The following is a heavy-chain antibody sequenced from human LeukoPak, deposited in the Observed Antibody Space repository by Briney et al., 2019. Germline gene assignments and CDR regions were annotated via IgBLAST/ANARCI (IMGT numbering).Heavy chain of an antibody. D-gene: IGHD3-3*01. V-gene: IGHV1-69*13. J-gene: IGHJ4*02. CDR3: AFWSGYRYYFDY. Sequence: GASVKVSCKASGGTFSSYAISWVRQAPGQGLEWMGGIIPIFGTANYAQKFQGRVTITAGESTSTAYMELSSLRSEDTAVYYCAFWSGYRYYFDYWGQGTLVTVSS. CDR1: GGTFSSYA. CDR2: IIPIFGTA.